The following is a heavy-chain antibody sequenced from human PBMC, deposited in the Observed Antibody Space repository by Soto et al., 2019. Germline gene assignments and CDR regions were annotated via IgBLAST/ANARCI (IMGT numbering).Heavy chain of an antibody. V-gene: IGHV4-39*01. D-gene: IGHD6-19*01. CDR3: ARRYGWLYFDY. J-gene: IGHJ4*02. CDR1: GDSISSSNYF. CDR2: IFYSRST. Sequence: SETLSLTCTVSGDSISSSNYFWGWIRQPPGKGLEWIGTIFYSRSTYYNPSLKSRVTISADTSKNQFSLRLISVTAADTALYYCARRYGWLYFDYWGQGSLVTVSS.